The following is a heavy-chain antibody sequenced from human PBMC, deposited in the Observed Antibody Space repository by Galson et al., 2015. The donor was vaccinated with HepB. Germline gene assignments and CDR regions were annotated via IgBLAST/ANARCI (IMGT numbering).Heavy chain of an antibody. J-gene: IGHJ4*02. Sequence: SLRLSCAASGFTFSSYGMHWVRQAPGKGLEWVAVIWYDGSNKYYADSVKGRFSISRDNSKNTLYLQMNSLRAEDTAVYYCAREGGEIVGTTTGDYWGQGTLVTVSS. CDR3: AREGGEIVGTTTGDY. V-gene: IGHV3-33*08. D-gene: IGHD1-26*01. CDR1: GFTFSSYG. CDR2: IWYDGSNK.